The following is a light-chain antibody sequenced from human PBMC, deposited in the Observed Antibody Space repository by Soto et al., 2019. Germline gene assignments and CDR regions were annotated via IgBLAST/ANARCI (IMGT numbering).Light chain of an antibody. Sequence: QSALTQPASVSGSPGQSITISCTGATSDFGTYNYVSWYQQHPGKAPKLMIYEVSNRPSGVSNRFSGSKSGNTASLTISGLQAEDEADYYCSSYTSRSSDVVFGGGTKVTVL. V-gene: IGLV2-14*01. CDR3: SSYTSRSSDVV. J-gene: IGLJ2*01. CDR1: TSDFGTYNY. CDR2: EVS.